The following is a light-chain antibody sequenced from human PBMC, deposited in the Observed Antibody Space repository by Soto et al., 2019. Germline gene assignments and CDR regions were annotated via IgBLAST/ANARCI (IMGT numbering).Light chain of an antibody. CDR1: QTISTL. J-gene: IGKJ2*02. Sequence: IQMTQSPSTLSASVGDRVTITCQASQTISTLLAWYQHKPGKAPNLLIYDASSLESGVPSRFSGSGSGTEFILTISSLQPDDSATYYCQQYSSLGTFGQGTKLEI. CDR2: DAS. CDR3: QQYSSLGT. V-gene: IGKV1-5*01.